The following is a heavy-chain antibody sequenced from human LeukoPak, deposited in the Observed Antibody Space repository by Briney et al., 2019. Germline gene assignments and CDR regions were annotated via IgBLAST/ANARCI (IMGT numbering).Heavy chain of an antibody. CDR1: GGSISSSSYY. V-gene: IGHV4-39*07. CDR3: ARGSYYSAVDVEMATTNFDY. D-gene: IGHD5-24*01. J-gene: IGHJ4*02. Sequence: SETLSLTCTVSGGSISSSSYYWGWIRQPPGKGLEWIGSIYYSGSTCYNPSLKSRVTISVDTSKNQFSLKLSSVTAADTAVYYCARGSYYSAVDVEMATTNFDYWGQGTLVTVSS. CDR2: IYYSGST.